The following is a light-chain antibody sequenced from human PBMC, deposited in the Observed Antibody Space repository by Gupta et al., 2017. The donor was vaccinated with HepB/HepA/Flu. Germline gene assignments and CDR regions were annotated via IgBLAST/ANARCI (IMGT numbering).Light chain of an antibody. CDR1: QSVTSNY. V-gene: IGKV3-20*01. CDR3: QQYGSSPYT. CDR2: GAS. J-gene: IGKJ2*01. Sequence: ENVLTQSPGTLSLSPGERATLSCRASQSVTSNYLAWYQQKSGQAPRLLLYGASSRDSGIPDRFSGSGSGTDFTLTISRLETEDFAVYFCQQYGSSPYTFGQGTKLEIK.